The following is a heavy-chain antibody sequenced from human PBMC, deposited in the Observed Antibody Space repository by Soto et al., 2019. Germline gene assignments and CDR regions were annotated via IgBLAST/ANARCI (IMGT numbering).Heavy chain of an antibody. CDR3: AREGGEYYDFWSGYPHNYYMDV. CDR2: INHSGST. V-gene: IGHV4-34*01. Sequence: PSETLSLTCAVYGGSFSGYYWSWIRQPPGKGLEWIGEINHSGSTNYNPSLKSRVTISVDTSKNQFSLKLSSVTAADTAVYYCAREGGEYYDFWSGYPHNYYMDVWGKGTTVTVSS. J-gene: IGHJ6*03. D-gene: IGHD3-3*01. CDR1: GGSFSGYY.